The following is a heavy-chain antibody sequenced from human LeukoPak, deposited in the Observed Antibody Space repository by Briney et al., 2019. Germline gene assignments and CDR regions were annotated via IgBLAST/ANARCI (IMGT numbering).Heavy chain of an antibody. Sequence: SETLSLTCTVSGGSISSYYWGWIRQPAGKGLEWIGRIYTSGSTNYNPSLKSRVTMSVDTSKNQFSLKLSSVTAADTAVYYCARHNFHIVSRYYFDYWGQGTLVTVSS. CDR1: GGSISSYY. CDR3: ARHNFHIVSRYYFDY. CDR2: IYTSGST. J-gene: IGHJ4*02. D-gene: IGHD5/OR15-5a*01. V-gene: IGHV4-4*07.